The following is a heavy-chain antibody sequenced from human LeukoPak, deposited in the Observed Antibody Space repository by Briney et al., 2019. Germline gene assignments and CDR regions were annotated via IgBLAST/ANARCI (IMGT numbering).Heavy chain of an antibody. Sequence: PSETLSLTCTVSGGSISSSSYYWGWIRQPPGKGLEWIGSIYYSGSTYYNPSLKSRVTISVDTSKNQFSLKLSSVTAADTAVYYCASGYSGYCFHYWGQGTLVTVSS. CDR3: ASGYSGYCFHY. CDR1: GGSISSSSYY. D-gene: IGHD5-12*01. V-gene: IGHV4-39*01. J-gene: IGHJ4*02. CDR2: IYYSGST.